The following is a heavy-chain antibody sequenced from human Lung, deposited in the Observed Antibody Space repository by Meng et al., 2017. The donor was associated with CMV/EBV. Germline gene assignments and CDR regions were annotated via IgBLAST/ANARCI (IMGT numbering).Heavy chain of an antibody. CDR3: AREAGRDGYATPKFDY. V-gene: IGHV4-31*03. Sequence: VHVTAAGPGPVKPSQPRSLPCPVSGGAIGSGGYYWSWIRQHPGKGLEWIGYIYYTGSTFYNPSLKSRVTISVDTSKNQFSLKLIPATAADTAVYYCAREAGRDGYATPKFDYWGQGTLVTVSS. D-gene: IGHD5-24*01. J-gene: IGHJ4*02. CDR1: GGAIGSGGYY. CDR2: IYYTGST.